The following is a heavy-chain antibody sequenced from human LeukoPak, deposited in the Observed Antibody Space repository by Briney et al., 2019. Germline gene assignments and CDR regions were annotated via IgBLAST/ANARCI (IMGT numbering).Heavy chain of an antibody. Sequence: PGGSLRLSCAASGFTFSSYGMHWVRQAPGKGLEWVAVIWYDGSNKYYADSVKGRFTISRDNSKNTLYLQMNSLRAEDTAVYYCARAAYYDFWSGYYDAFDIWGQGTMVTVSS. V-gene: IGHV3-33*01. CDR1: GFTFSSYG. CDR3: ARAAYYDFWSGYYDAFDI. J-gene: IGHJ3*02. CDR2: IWYDGSNK. D-gene: IGHD3-3*01.